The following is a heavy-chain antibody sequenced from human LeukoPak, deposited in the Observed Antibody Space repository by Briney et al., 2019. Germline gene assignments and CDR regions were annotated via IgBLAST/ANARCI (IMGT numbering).Heavy chain of an antibody. CDR2: IIPIFGTA. J-gene: IGHJ5*02. CDR1: GGTFSSYA. D-gene: IGHD1-26*01. V-gene: IGHV1-69*01. Sequence: GSSVKVSFKASGGTFSSYAISWVRQAPGQGLEWMGGIIPIFGTANYAQKFQGRVTITADESTSTAYMELSSLRSEDTAVYYCASTGRRGAWFDPWGQGTLVTVSS. CDR3: ASTGRRGAWFDP.